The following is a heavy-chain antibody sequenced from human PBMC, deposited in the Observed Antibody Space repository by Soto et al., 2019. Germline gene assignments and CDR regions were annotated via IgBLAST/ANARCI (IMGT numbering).Heavy chain of an antibody. CDR3: ARQQWLVLNAFDI. CDR1: GGSISSYY. D-gene: IGHD6-19*01. J-gene: IGHJ3*02. Sequence: QVQLQESGPGLVKPSETLSLTCTVSGGSISSYYWSCIRQPPGKGLEWIGYIYYSGSTNYNPSLKSRVTISVDTSKNQFSLKLSSVTAADTAVYYCARQQWLVLNAFDIWGQGTMVTVSS. CDR2: IYYSGST. V-gene: IGHV4-59*01.